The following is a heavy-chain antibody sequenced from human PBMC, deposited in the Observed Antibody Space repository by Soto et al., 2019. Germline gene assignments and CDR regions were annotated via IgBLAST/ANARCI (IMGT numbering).Heavy chain of an antibody. CDR3: AGHSSGVPGSYYGMDV. J-gene: IGHJ6*02. CDR1: GGPFSSSA. D-gene: IGHD3-22*01. Sequence: QVQLVQSGAEVKKPGSSVKVSCNASGGPFSSSAISWVRQAPGQGLEWMGGFSLIFGTASYALNFQARVTLGAVEATSTANMALSSLRSEQTALYYCAGHSSGVPGSYYGMDVWGQGTTVTVTS. V-gene: IGHV1-69*12. CDR2: FSLIFGTA.